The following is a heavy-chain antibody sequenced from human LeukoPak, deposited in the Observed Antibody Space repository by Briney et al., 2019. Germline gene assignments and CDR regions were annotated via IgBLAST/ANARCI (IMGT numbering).Heavy chain of an antibody. CDR3: VGVRYNYGLSAY. V-gene: IGHV3-23*01. D-gene: IGHD5-18*01. Sequence: GGSLRLSCVASGLSFINYAMTWVRQAPGKGLEWVSTINSGSAGSTSYADPVRGRSTIPRDNSKNTLCLQMNNLRADDTAIYYCVGVRYNYGLSAYWGQGTLVIVSS. J-gene: IGHJ4*02. CDR1: GLSFINYA. CDR2: INSGSAGST.